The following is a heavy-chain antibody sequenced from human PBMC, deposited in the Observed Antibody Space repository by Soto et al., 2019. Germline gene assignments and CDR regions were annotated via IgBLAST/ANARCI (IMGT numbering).Heavy chain of an antibody. V-gene: IGHV3-73*02. CDR3: NRQRVGPGTTDY. CDR1: GFTFSGSP. J-gene: IGHJ4*02. Sequence: EVQLVESGGGLVQPGGSLRLSCAASGFTFSGSPIHWVRQASGKGLEWVGRIRDQANSYATAYVASVKGRFTISRDDSKNTAYLQMNSMKNEDTAVYYCNRQRVGPGTTDYWGQGTLVTVSS. D-gene: IGHD1-7*01. CDR2: IRDQANSYAT.